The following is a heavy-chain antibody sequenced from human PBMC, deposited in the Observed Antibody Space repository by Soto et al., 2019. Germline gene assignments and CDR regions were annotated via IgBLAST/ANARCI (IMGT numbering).Heavy chain of an antibody. J-gene: IGHJ6*02. Sequence: ASVKVSCKASGYTFTSYYMHWVRQAPGQGLEWMGIINPSGGSTSYAQKFQGRVTMTRDTSTSTVYMELSSLRSEDTAVYYCARDNGASLTMILGGIYYYYGMDVWGQGTTVTVSS. CDR3: ARDNGASLTMILGGIYYYYGMDV. CDR2: INPSGGST. D-gene: IGHD3-22*01. CDR1: GYTFTSYY. V-gene: IGHV1-46*01.